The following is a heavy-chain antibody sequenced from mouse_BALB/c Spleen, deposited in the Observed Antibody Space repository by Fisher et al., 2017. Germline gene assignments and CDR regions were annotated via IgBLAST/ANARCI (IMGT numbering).Heavy chain of an antibody. D-gene: IGHD1-1*01. CDR3: ARSLITTVVDYYYAMDY. Sequence: RFTISRDNAKNTLYLQMSSLKSEDTAMYYCARSLITTVVDYYYAMDYWGQGTSVTVSS. V-gene: IGHV5-6*01. J-gene: IGHJ4*01.